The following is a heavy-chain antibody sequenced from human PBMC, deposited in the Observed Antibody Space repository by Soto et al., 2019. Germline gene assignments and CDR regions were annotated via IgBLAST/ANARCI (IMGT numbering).Heavy chain of an antibody. CDR3: ASVAYGSGSYVVNFQH. D-gene: IGHD3-10*01. Sequence: ASVKVSCKASGYTFTSYAMHWVRQAPGQRLEWMGWINAGNGNTKYSQRFQGRVTITRDTSASTAYMELSSLRSEDTAVYYCASVAYGSGSYVVNFQHWGQGTLVTVSS. CDR1: GYTFTSYA. V-gene: IGHV1-3*01. J-gene: IGHJ1*01. CDR2: INAGNGNT.